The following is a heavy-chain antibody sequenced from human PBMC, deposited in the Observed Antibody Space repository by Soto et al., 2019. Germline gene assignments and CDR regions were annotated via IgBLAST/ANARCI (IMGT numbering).Heavy chain of an antibody. Sequence: EVQLLESGGGLVQPGGSLRLSCAASGFSFSSYAMNWVRQAPGKGLEWVSGISGSGDSTYYADSVKGRFNISRDNSKNTLYLKMISLRAEDTAVYYCARRSSGWYFDYWGQGTLVIVSS. CDR3: ARRSSGWYFDY. J-gene: IGHJ4*02. V-gene: IGHV3-23*01. CDR2: ISGSGDST. CDR1: GFSFSSYA. D-gene: IGHD6-19*01.